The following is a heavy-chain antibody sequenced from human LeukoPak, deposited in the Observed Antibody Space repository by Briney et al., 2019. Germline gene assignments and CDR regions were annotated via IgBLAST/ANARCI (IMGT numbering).Heavy chain of an antibody. V-gene: IGHV1-24*01. CDR3: ATVLTRRSIVEASYFDY. Sequence: ASVKVSCKVSGYTLTELSMHWVRQTPGKGVEWMGGFDPEDGETIYAQKFQGRVTMTEDTSTDTAYIELSSLRAEDTAVYYCATVLTRRSIVEASYFDYWGQGTLVTVSS. J-gene: IGHJ4*02. CDR2: FDPEDGET. CDR1: GYTLTELS. D-gene: IGHD1-26*01.